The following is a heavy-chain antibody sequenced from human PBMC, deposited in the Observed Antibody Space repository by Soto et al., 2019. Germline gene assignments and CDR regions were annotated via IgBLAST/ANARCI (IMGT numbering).Heavy chain of an antibody. CDR3: TVDDTFDY. CDR1: GFTFNNAW. V-gene: IGHV3-15*01. CDR2: IKSKANGGTI. J-gene: IGHJ4*02. Sequence: EVQLVESGGGLVKPGGSLRLSCAASGFTFNNAWMNWVRQAPGKGLEWVGRIKSKANGGTIDYAAPVKGRFTISRDDSKDTMYLQMNRLKIEDTAVYYCTVDDTFDYWGQGTLVNVSS.